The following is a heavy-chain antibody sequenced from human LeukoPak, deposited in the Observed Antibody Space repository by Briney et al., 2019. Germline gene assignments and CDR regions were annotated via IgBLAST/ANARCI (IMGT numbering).Heavy chain of an antibody. CDR2: ISGGGGST. D-gene: IGHD3-3*01. Sequence: GGSLRLSCAASGFTFSSYAMSWVRQAPGKGLQWVSVISGGGGSTYYADSVKGRFTISRDNSKKTLFLQMNSLRAEDTAIYYCAKSHNVLRFLEWFPERYYGMDVWGQGTTVTVSS. V-gene: IGHV3-23*01. CDR1: GFTFSSYA. J-gene: IGHJ6*02. CDR3: AKSHNVLRFLEWFPERYYGMDV.